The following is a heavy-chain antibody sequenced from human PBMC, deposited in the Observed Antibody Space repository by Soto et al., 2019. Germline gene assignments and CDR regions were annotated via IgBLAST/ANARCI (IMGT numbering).Heavy chain of an antibody. CDR3: ARVAPQTGYVYAFDY. V-gene: IGHV1-46*01. Sequence: GASVKVSCKASGYTFTGHYMHWVRQAPGQGLEWMGIINPSGGSTTYAQKFQGRVTMTSDTSTSTVYMELTSLRSEDTAVYYCARVAPQTGYVYAFDYWGQGTLVTVSS. CDR2: INPSGGST. J-gene: IGHJ4*02. D-gene: IGHD3-16*01. CDR1: GYTFTGHY.